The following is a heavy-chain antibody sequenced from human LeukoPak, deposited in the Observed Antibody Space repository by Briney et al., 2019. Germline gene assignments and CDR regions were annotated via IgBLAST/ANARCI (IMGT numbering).Heavy chain of an antibody. D-gene: IGHD3-10*01. J-gene: IGHJ6*03. Sequence: SETLSLTCTVSGGSFSTYYWSWIRQPAGKGLEWIGRIYTSGSTNYNPSLKSRPTMSVDTSKNHFSLKLSSVTAADTAVYYCARGLQAATMVRGVRGRHMDVWGKGTTVTVSS. CDR1: GGSFSTYY. V-gene: IGHV4-4*07. CDR3: ARGLQAATMVRGVRGRHMDV. CDR2: IYTSGST.